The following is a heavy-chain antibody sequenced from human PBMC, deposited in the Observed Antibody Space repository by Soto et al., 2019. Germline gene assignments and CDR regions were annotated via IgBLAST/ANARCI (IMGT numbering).Heavy chain of an antibody. CDR2: IYHSGST. J-gene: IGHJ4*02. CDR3: ARGYDSHPGHFDY. D-gene: IGHD3-22*01. Sequence: SETLSLTCAVSGGSISSGGYSWSWIRQPPGKGLEWIGYIYHSGSTYYNPSLKSRVTISVDRSKNQFSLKLSSVTAADTAVYYCARGYDSHPGHFDYWGQGTLVTVSS. CDR1: GGSISSGGYS. V-gene: IGHV4-30-2*01.